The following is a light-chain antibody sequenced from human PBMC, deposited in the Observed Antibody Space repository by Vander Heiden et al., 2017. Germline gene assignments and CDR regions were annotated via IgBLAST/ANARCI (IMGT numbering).Light chain of an antibody. CDR3: VLYMGSGISV. J-gene: IGLJ2*01. V-gene: IGLV8-61*01. Sequence: QTVVTQEPSFSVSPGGIVTLTCGLSSGSVSTNYYPSWYQQTPGQSPRTLIYSTNTRSSGVPDRFSGSILGNTAALTITGAQADDESDYYCVLYMGSGISVFGGGTKLTVL. CDR1: SGSVSTNYY. CDR2: STN.